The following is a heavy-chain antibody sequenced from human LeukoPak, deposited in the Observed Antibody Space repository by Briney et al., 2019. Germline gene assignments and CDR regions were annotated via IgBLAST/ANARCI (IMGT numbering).Heavy chain of an antibody. D-gene: IGHD6-19*01. CDR3: ARAAAETGAFRDNWFDP. Sequence: TGGSLRLSCAASGFTFSSYEMNWVRQAPGKGLEWVSYISASGRTIYYADSVKGRLTISRDNSKNTLYLQMNSLRTEDTAVYYCARAAAETGAFRDNWFDPWGQGTLVTASS. V-gene: IGHV3-48*03. CDR2: ISASGRTI. CDR1: GFTFSSYE. J-gene: IGHJ5*02.